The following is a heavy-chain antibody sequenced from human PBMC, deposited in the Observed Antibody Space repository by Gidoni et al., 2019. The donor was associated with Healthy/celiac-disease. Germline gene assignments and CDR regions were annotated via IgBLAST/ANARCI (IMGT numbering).Heavy chain of an antibody. CDR1: GRTFSSYS. CDR2: IIPILGIA. V-gene: IGHV1-69*04. CDR3: ARDWGLGEGHSSSLETDY. Sequence: QVQLVQSGAEVKKPGSSVKVSCTASGRTFSSYSISWVRQAPGQGLEWMGRIIPILGIANYAQKFQGRVTITADKSTSTAYMELSSLRSEDTAVYYCARDWGLGEGHSSSLETDYWGQGTLVTVSS. J-gene: IGHJ4*02. D-gene: IGHD6-6*01.